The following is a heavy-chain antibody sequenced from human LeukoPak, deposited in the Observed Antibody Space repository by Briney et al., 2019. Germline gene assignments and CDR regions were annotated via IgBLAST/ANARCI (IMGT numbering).Heavy chain of an antibody. CDR2: IKQDGSEK. V-gene: IGHV3-7*01. Sequence: PGGSLRLSCAASGFTFSSYWMSWVRQAPGKGLEWVANIKQDGSEKYYVDSVKGRFTISRDNAKNSLYLQMNSLRAEDTAVYYCARTIFGGIVYYYYYMDVWGKGTTVTVSS. D-gene: IGHD3-3*01. CDR3: ARTIFGGIVYYYYYMDV. CDR1: GFTFSSYW. J-gene: IGHJ6*03.